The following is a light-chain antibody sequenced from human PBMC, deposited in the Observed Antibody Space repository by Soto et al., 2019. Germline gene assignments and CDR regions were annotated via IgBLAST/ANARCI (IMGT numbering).Light chain of an antibody. V-gene: IGLV2-11*01. CDR2: GVS. CDR3: CSYAGGPEV. J-gene: IGLJ1*01. CDR1: SSDVGGYKY. Sequence: LTQPASVSGSPGQSITISCTGTSSDVGGYKYVSWYQQKPGKAPKLIIYGVSRWPSGVPNRFSDSKSGNRASLTISGLQAEDEGDYYCCSYAGGPEVFGTGTKVTVL.